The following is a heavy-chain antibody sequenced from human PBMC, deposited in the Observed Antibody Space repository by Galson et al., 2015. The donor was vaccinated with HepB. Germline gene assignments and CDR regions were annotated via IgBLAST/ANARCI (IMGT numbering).Heavy chain of an antibody. CDR2: INHSGST. J-gene: IGHJ5*02. V-gene: IGHV4-34*01. Sequence: ETLSLTCAVYGGSFSGYYWSWIRQPPGKGLEWIGEINHSGSTNYNPSLKSRVTISVDTSKNQFSLKLSSVTAADTAVYYCARGCYSSSWYGTMWRWFDPWGQGTLVTVSS. CDR1: GGSFSGYY. D-gene: IGHD6-13*01. CDR3: ARGCYSSSWYGTMWRWFDP.